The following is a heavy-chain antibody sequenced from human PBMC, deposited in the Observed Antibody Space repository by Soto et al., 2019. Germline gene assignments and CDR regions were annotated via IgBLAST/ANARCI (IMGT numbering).Heavy chain of an antibody. CDR1: GFTFSSYA. D-gene: IGHD3-10*01. Sequence: QVQLVESGGGVVQPGRSLRLSCAASGFTFSSYAMDWVSQAPGKRLEWVAVISYDGSNKYYADSVKGRFTISRDNSKNTLYLQMNILRAEDTAVYYCARDRAAYYYGSGPFDPWGQGTLVTVSS. J-gene: IGHJ5*02. CDR2: ISYDGSNK. V-gene: IGHV3-30-3*01. CDR3: ARDRAAYYYGSGPFDP.